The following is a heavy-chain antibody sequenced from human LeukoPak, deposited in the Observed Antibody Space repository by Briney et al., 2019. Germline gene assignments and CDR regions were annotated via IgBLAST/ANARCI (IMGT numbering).Heavy chain of an antibody. CDR1: GFTFSSYS. J-gene: IGHJ4*02. CDR3: ARDRGSYD. CDR2: ITSSSSYV. V-gene: IGHV3-21*01. D-gene: IGHD1-26*01. Sequence: GGSLRLSCAASGFTFSSYSMNWVRQAPGKGLEWVSSITSSSSYVYYADSVKGRFTISRDNAKNSLCLQMNSPRAEDTAVYYCARDRGSYDWGQGTLVTVSS.